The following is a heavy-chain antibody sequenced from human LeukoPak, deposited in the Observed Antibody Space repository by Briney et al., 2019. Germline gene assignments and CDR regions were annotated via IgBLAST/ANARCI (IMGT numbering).Heavy chain of an antibody. CDR2: IYTSGST. Sequence: NSSETLSLTCTVSGGSISSYYWSWIRQPAGKGLEWIGRIYTSGSTNYNPSLKSRVTMSVDTSKNQFSLKLSSVTAADTAVYYCARDESRPYYHYMDVWGKGTTVTVSS. J-gene: IGHJ6*03. CDR1: GGSISSYY. CDR3: ARDESRPYYHYMDV. V-gene: IGHV4-4*07.